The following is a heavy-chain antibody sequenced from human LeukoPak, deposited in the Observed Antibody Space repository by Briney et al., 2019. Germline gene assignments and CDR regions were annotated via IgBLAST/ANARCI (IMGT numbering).Heavy chain of an antibody. CDR3: ARGRVTYYYDSSGYYYFDY. J-gene: IGHJ4*02. V-gene: IGHV4-59*01. D-gene: IGHD3-22*01. CDR1: GGSISSYY. Sequence: SETLSLTCTVSGGSISSYYWSWIRQPPGKGLEWIGYIYYSGSTNYNPSLKSRVTISVDTSKNQFSLKLSSVTAADTAVYYCARGRVTYYYDSSGYYYFDYWGQGTLVTVSS. CDR2: IYYSGST.